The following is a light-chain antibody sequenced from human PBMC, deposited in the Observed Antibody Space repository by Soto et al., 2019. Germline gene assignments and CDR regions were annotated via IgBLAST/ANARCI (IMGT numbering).Light chain of an antibody. Sequence: QAVVTQVPSLTVSPGGTVTLTCGSNTGAVTSGHYAYWLQLKPGQAPTTLIYNTDTKHSWTPARFSGSLLGGKAALTLSGAQPEDEADYYCLLTYSCPHAVFGGGTHLTVL. CDR3: LLTYSCPHAV. CDR2: NTD. V-gene: IGLV7-46*01. J-gene: IGLJ7*01. CDR1: TGAVTSGHY.